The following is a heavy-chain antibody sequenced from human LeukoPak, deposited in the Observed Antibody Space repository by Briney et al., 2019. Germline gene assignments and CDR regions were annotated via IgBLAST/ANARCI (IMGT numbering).Heavy chain of an antibody. CDR2: INPSGGST. CDR3: ARDKCSGGSCYPIDY. Sequence: ASVKVSCKASGYTFTSYYMYWVRRAPGQGLEWMGIINPSGGSTSYAQKFQGRVTMTRDTSTSTVYMELSSLRSEDTAVYYCARDKCSGGSCYPIDYWGQGTLVTVSS. V-gene: IGHV1-46*01. D-gene: IGHD2-15*01. CDR1: GYTFTSYY. J-gene: IGHJ4*02.